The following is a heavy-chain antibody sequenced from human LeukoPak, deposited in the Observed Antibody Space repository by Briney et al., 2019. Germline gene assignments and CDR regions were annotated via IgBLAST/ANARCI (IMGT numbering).Heavy chain of an antibody. D-gene: IGHD4-17*01. J-gene: IGHJ4*02. V-gene: IGHV1-69*13. CDR1: GGIFSNYA. CDR3: TTSWLYGDYVGY. Sequence: SVKVSCKASGGIFSNYAISWVRQAPGQGLEWMGGIIPIFGTANYAQKFQGRVTITADESASTAYMELRSLRSEDTAVYYCTTSWLYGDYVGYWGQGTLVTVSS. CDR2: IIPIFGTA.